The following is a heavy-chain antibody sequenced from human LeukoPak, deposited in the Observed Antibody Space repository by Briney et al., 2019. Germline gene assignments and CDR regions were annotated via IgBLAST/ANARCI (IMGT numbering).Heavy chain of an antibody. Sequence: SETLSLTCTVSGGSISSGSYYWSWIRQPGGKGLEWIGRIYTSGSTNYNPSLKSRVTISVDTSKNQFSLKLSSVTAADTAVYYCARDLYDFWSGERAFDIWGQGTMVTASS. CDR2: IYTSGST. J-gene: IGHJ3*02. CDR3: ARDLYDFWSGERAFDI. V-gene: IGHV4-61*02. CDR1: GGSISSGSYY. D-gene: IGHD3-3*01.